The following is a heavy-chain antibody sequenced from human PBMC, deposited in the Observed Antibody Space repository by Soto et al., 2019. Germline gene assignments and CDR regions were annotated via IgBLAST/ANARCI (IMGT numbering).Heavy chain of an antibody. CDR1: GFTFSSYA. J-gene: IGHJ4*02. CDR3: AKEPGADYGDYCDY. D-gene: IGHD4-17*01. Sequence: EVHLLESGGDLVQPGGSLRLSCEASGFTFSSYAMSWVRQAPGKGLEWVSGISVGGGSPYYADSVKGRFTISRDNSKNTLYLQLSSLRVENTPRSYCAKEPGADYGDYCDYWGQGTLVTVSS. CDR2: ISVGGGSP. V-gene: IGHV3-23*01.